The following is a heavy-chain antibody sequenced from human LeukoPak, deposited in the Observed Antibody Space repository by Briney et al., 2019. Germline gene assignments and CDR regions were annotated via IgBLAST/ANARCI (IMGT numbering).Heavy chain of an antibody. Sequence: SETLSLTCTVSGGSISSGGYYWSWLRQHPGKGLEWIEYIYYSGSTYYNPSLKSRVTISVDTSKNQFSLKLSSVTAADTAVYYCARAFADTDNYFDYWGQGTLVTVSS. CDR1: GGSISSGGYY. CDR2: IYYSGST. J-gene: IGHJ4*02. CDR3: ARAFADTDNYFDY. V-gene: IGHV4-31*03. D-gene: IGHD2-2*02.